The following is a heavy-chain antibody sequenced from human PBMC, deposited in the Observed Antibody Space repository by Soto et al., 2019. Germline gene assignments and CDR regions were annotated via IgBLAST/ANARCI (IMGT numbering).Heavy chain of an antibody. CDR2: ISAYNSNT. V-gene: IGHV1-18*01. J-gene: IGHJ4*02. CDR3: ARDHGPYSSPFDY. Sequence: QVQLVQSGAEVKKPGASVKVSCKAFGYKFSSYGISWVRQAPGQGLEWMGWISAYNSNTNYAQNLQGRVTMPQDTSTRTAYRELSSLRSDDTAVYYCARDHGPYSSPFDYWGQGTLVTVSS. CDR1: GYKFSSYG. D-gene: IGHD6-19*01.